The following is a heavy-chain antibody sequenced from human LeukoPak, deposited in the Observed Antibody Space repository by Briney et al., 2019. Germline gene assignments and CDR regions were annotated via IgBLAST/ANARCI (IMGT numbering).Heavy chain of an antibody. CDR1: GDSISSGDYY. D-gene: IGHD4-17*01. CDR3: ARDPSHDYGNGVYYYYYMDV. CDR2: ISSSGST. Sequence: PSETLSLTCTVSGDSISSGDYYWSWIRQPAGKGLEWIGRISSSGSTNYNPSLKSRVTISVDTSKNQFSLKLSSVTAADTAVYYCARDPSHDYGNGVYYYYYMDVWGRGTTVTVSS. V-gene: IGHV4-61*02. J-gene: IGHJ6*03.